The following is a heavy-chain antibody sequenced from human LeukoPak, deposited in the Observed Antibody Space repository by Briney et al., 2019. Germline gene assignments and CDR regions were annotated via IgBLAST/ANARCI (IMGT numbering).Heavy chain of an antibody. D-gene: IGHD3-10*01. J-gene: IGHJ4*02. CDR2: INHSGST. Sequence: SETLSLTCAVYGGSFSGYYWSWIRQPPGKGLEWIGEINHSGSTNYNPSLKSRVTISVDTSRNQFSLKLSSVTAADTAVYYCARRTTITMVRGGGLDYWGQGTLVTVSS. V-gene: IGHV4-34*01. CDR3: ARRTTITMVRGGGLDY. CDR1: GGSFSGYY.